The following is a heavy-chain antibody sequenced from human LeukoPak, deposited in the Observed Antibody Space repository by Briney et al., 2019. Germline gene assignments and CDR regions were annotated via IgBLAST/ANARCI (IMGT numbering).Heavy chain of an antibody. CDR1: GGSISSYY. Sequence: PSETLSLTCTVSGGSISSYYWSWIRQPPGKGLEWIGSIYYSGSTNYNPSLKSRVTISVDTSKNQFSLKLSSVTAADTAVYYCARGAVAGIDYWGQGTLVTVSS. CDR2: IYYSGST. J-gene: IGHJ4*02. CDR3: ARGAVAGIDY. D-gene: IGHD6-19*01. V-gene: IGHV4-59*01.